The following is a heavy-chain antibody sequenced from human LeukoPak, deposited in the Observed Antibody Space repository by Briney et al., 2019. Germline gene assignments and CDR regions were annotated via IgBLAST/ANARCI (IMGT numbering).Heavy chain of an antibody. Sequence: GGSLRLSCAASGFTFSSHGMHWVRQTPAKGLEWVAFIRYDGSNKYYADSVKGRFTISRDNSKNTLYLQMNSLRAEDTAVYYCAKDHYYGSGSYPPLFDYWGQGTLVTVSS. CDR1: GFTFSSHG. CDR3: AKDHYYGSGSYPPLFDY. V-gene: IGHV3-30*02. CDR2: IRYDGSNK. D-gene: IGHD3-10*01. J-gene: IGHJ4*02.